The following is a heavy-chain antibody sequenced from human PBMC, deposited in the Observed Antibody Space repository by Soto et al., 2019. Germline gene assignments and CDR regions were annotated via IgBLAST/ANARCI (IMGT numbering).Heavy chain of an antibody. V-gene: IGHV2-5*01. CDR2: IYWNDDK. D-gene: IGHD6-19*01. CDR1: GFSLSTSGVG. CDR3: AHRQGEGQWLVRRQVDWFAP. J-gene: IGHJ5*02. Sequence: QITLKESGPTLVKPTQTLTLTCTFSGFSLSTSGVGVGWIRQPPGKALEWLSLIYWNDDKRYSPSLKSRLTISTATSKTQVVLTMTNMDPVDTATYYCAHRQGEGQWLVRRQVDWFAPWGHGTLVTVSS.